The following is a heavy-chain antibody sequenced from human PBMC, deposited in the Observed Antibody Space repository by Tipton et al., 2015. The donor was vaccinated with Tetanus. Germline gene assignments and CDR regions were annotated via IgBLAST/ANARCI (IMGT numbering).Heavy chain of an antibody. Sequence: TLSLTCTVSGGSISSFYWYWIRQPPGKGLEWIAYIYQNGDANYNPSLQSRVTISVDTSKNQFSLQLAFVTAADSALYFCGRGTDAYKSDNYWGQGTLVTVSS. CDR2: IYQNGDA. CDR1: GGSISSFY. CDR3: GRGTDAYKSDNY. D-gene: IGHD5-24*01. J-gene: IGHJ4*01. V-gene: IGHV4-59*01.